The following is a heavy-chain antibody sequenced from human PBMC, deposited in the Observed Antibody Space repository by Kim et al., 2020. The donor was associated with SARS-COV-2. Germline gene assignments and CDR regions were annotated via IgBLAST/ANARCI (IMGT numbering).Heavy chain of an antibody. CDR2: IKQDGSEK. CDR3: AREPPIPHRQWELLFDAFDI. D-gene: IGHD1-26*01. J-gene: IGHJ3*02. CDR1: GFTFSSYW. Sequence: GGSLRLSCAASGFTFSSYWMSWVRQAPGKGLEWVANIKQDGSEKYYVDSVKGRFTISRDNAKNSLYLQMNSLRAEDTAVYYCAREPPIPHRQWELLFDAFDIWGQGTMVTVSS. V-gene: IGHV3-7*03.